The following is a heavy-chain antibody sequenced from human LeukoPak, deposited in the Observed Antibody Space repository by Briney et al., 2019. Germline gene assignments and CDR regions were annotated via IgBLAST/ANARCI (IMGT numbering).Heavy chain of an antibody. D-gene: IGHD2-2*01. CDR2: IYHSGST. CDR1: GYSISSGYY. Sequence: PSETLSLTCAVSGYSISSGYYWGWIRQPPGKGLEWIGSIYHSGSTYYNPSLKSRVTILVDTSKNQFSLKLSSVTAADTAVYYCASSGVVVPAVDFDYWGQGTLVTVSS. J-gene: IGHJ4*02. CDR3: ASSGVVVPAVDFDY. V-gene: IGHV4-38-2*01.